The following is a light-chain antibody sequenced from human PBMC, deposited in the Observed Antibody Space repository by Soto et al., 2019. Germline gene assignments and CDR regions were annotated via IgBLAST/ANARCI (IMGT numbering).Light chain of an antibody. CDR2: DAS. J-gene: IGKJ4*01. V-gene: IGKV1-33*01. CDR3: QQYDHLPLT. Sequence: DIQMTPSPSSLSASVGDRVTITCQASQDITNYLNWYQQKPGKAPKLLIYDASNLETGVPSRFSGSGSETDFTFTISSLQPEDVATDYCQQYDHLPLTFGGGTKVEIK. CDR1: QDITNY.